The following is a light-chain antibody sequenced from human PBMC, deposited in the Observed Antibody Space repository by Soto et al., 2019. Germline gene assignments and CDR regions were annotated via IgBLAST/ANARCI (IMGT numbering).Light chain of an antibody. CDR2: GAS. CDR3: QLHHPWPLT. Sequence: ETVMTQSPGTLSVSPGERATLSCRASQSVTNNYLAWYQQKPGQAPRLLIYGASTRATGIPARFSGSGSGTESTLTISNMKFFDFAVHYFQLHHPWPLTFGGGTNVEIK. V-gene: IGKV3-15*01. J-gene: IGKJ4*01. CDR1: QSVTNN.